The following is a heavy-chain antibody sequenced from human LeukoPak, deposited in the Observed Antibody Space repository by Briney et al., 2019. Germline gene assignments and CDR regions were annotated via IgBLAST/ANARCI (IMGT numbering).Heavy chain of an antibody. CDR2: INHSGST. CDR1: GGSFSGHY. Sequence: SETLSLTCAVYGGSFSGHYWSWIRRPPGKGLEWIGEINHSGSTNYNPSLKSRVTISVDTSKNQFSLKLSSVTAADTAVYYCARDGCSSTSCYTGRGATDYWGQGTLVTVSS. CDR3: ARDGCSSTSCYTGRGATDY. J-gene: IGHJ4*02. D-gene: IGHD2-2*02. V-gene: IGHV4-34*01.